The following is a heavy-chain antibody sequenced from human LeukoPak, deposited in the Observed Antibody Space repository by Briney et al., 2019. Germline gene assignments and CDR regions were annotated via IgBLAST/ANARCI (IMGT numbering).Heavy chain of an antibody. D-gene: IGHD1-26*01. V-gene: IGHV3-23*01. CDR2: ISGSGGST. CDR3: AKGFVDQWGLPDY. J-gene: IGHJ4*02. CDR1: GFTFSSYA. Sequence: GGSLRLSCAASGFTFSSYAMYWVRQAPGKGLERXXVISGSGGSTYYADSVKGRFSISRDNSKITLYLQMNSLRAEDTAIYYCAKGFVDQWGLPDYWGQGTLVTVSS.